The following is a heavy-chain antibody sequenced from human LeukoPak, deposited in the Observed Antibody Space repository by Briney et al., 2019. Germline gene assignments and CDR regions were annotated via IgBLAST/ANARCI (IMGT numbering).Heavy chain of an antibody. D-gene: IGHD3-10*01. CDR1: GYTFTSYY. V-gene: IGHV1-46*01. Sequence: ASVKVSCKASGYTFTSYYMHWMRQAPGQGPEWMGIINPRGGSTDYAQKFQGRVTMTSDTSTSTVYMELHSLRSEDTAVYYCTTYGSGRKFDYWGQGILVTVSS. J-gene: IGHJ4*02. CDR2: INPRGGST. CDR3: TTYGSGRKFDY.